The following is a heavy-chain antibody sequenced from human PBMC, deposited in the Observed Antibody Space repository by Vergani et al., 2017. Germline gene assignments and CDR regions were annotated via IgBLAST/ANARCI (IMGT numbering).Heavy chain of an antibody. CDR3: ARGPPTIFGVVNREWFDP. J-gene: IGHJ5*02. CDR1: GGTFNSYT. V-gene: IGHV1-46*02. CDR2: INPSGGST. D-gene: IGHD3-3*01. Sequence: QVQLVQSGAEVKKPGSSVKVSCKASGGTFNSYTVSWVRQAPGQGLEWMGIINPSGGSTSYGQKFQGRVTMTRDTSTSTVYMELSSLRSEDTAVYYCARGPPTIFGVVNREWFDPWGQGTLVTVSS.